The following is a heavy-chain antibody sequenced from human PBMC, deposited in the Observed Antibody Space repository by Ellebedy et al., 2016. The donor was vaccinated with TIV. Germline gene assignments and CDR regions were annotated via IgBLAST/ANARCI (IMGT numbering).Heavy chain of an antibody. CDR2: INGDGSRT. CDR1: GFTFSGYW. CDR3: ATGARSKGGY. J-gene: IGHJ4*02. V-gene: IGHV3-74*01. Sequence: PGGSLRLSCAASGFTFSGYWMHWVRQVPGKGLVWVSRINGDGSRTSYVNYVRGRFTISRDNAKNSLYLQMNSLRAEDTAVYYCATGARSKGGYWGQGTLVTVSS. D-gene: IGHD2-15*01.